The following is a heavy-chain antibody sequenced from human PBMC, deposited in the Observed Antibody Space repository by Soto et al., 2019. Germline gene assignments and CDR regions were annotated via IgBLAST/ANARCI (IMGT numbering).Heavy chain of an antibody. J-gene: IGHJ6*02. CDR3: AKNYGDYGHMDV. V-gene: IGHV4-59*01. CDR2: IYYSGST. Sequence: SETLSLTCTVSGGSISSYYWSWIRQPPGKGLEWIGYIYYSGSTNYNPSLKSRVTISVDTSKNQFSLKLSSVTAADTAVYYCAKNYGDYGHMDVWGQGTTVTVSS. D-gene: IGHD4-17*01. CDR1: GGSISSYY.